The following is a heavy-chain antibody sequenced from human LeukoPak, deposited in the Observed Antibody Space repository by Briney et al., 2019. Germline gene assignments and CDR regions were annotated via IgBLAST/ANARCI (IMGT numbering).Heavy chain of an antibody. J-gene: IGHJ4*02. CDR3: ARARYYYGSGSYYNALIDY. D-gene: IGHD3-10*01. CDR2: IISIFNTV. V-gene: IGHV1-69*13. Sequence: GASVKVSCKASGGTFNNYAISWVRQAPGQGLEWMGGIISIFNTVKYAQRFQGRVTITADESTSTAYMELSSLRSEDTAVYYCARARYYYGSGSYYNALIDYWGQGTLVTVSS. CDR1: GGTFNNYA.